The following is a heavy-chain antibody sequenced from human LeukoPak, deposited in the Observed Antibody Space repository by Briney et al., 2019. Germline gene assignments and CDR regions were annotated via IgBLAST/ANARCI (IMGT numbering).Heavy chain of an antibody. D-gene: IGHD6-19*01. CDR2: IWYDGSSK. V-gene: IGHV3-33*01. CDR1: GFIFSTYG. Sequence: GSLRLSCEASGFIFSTYGMHWVRQAPGKGLEWVAVIWYDGSSKYYADSVKGRFTISRDNSKNTLYLQMSSLRAEDTAVYYCVREKSGYTNGWYLFDYWGQGTLVTVSS. CDR3: VREKSGYTNGWYLFDY. J-gene: IGHJ4*02.